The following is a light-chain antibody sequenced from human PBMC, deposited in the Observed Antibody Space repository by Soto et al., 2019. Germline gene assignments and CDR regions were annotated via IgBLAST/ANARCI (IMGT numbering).Light chain of an antibody. Sequence: NFMLTQPHSVSESPGKTVIISCTRSSGSIASNYVQWYQQRAGSSPTTVIYEDNQRPSGVPDRFSGSIDSSSNSASLTISGLENEDEADYYCQSYDALNKVFGGGTNLTVL. V-gene: IGLV6-57*01. J-gene: IGLJ3*02. CDR2: EDN. CDR3: QSYDALNKV. CDR1: SGSIASNY.